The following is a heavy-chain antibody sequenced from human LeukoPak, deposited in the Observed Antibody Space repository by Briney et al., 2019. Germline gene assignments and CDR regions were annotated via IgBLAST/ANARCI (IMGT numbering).Heavy chain of an antibody. Sequence: ASVKVSCKASGGTFSSYAISWVRQAPGQGLEWMGGIIPIFGTANYAQKFQGRDTITADESTSTAYMELSSLRSEDTAVYHCARGLRGYESYYYYYGMDVWGKGTTVTVSS. CDR1: GGTFSSYA. CDR2: IIPIFGTA. V-gene: IGHV1-69*01. CDR3: ARGLRGYESYYYYYGMDV. J-gene: IGHJ6*04. D-gene: IGHD5-12*01.